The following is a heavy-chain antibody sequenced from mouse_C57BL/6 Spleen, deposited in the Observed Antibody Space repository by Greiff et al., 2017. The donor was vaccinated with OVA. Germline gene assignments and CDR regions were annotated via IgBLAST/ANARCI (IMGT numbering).Heavy chain of an antibody. D-gene: IGHD1-1*01. CDR1: GYSITSGYY. CDR2: ISYDGSN. V-gene: IGHV3-6*01. Sequence: EVHLVESGPGLVKPSQSLSLTCSVTGYSITSGYYWNWIRQFPGNKLEWMGYISYDGSNNYNPSLKNRISITRDTSKNQFFLKLNSVTTEDTATYYCAREIYYYGSRGYFDVWGTGTTVTVSS. CDR3: AREIYYYGSRGYFDV. J-gene: IGHJ1*03.